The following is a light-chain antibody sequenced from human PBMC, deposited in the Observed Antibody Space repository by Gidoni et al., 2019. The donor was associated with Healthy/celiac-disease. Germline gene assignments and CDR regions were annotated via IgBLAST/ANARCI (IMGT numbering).Light chain of an antibody. J-gene: IGKJ4*01. CDR2: DAS. CDR3: QQRSNWLT. Sequence: EIVLTQSPATLSLSPGERATLSCRASQSVSSYLALYQQKPGQAPRILIYDASNRATGTPARFSGSESGTDFTLTISSLEPEDFAVYYCQQRSNWLTFGGGTKVEIK. CDR1: QSVSSY. V-gene: IGKV3-11*01.